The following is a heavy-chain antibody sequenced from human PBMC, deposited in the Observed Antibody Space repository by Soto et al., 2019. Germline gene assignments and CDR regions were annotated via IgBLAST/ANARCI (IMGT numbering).Heavy chain of an antibody. J-gene: IGHJ4*02. CDR3: APRDVDTAMAPISPPFDY. CDR2: ISGSGGST. CDR1: GFTFSSYA. D-gene: IGHD5-18*01. V-gene: IGHV3-23*01. Sequence: GSLRLSCAASGFTFSSYAMSWVRQAPGKGLEWVSAISGSGGSTYYADSVKGRFTISRDNSKNTLYLQMNSLRAEDTAVYYCAPRDVDTAMAPISPPFDYWGQGTLVTVSS.